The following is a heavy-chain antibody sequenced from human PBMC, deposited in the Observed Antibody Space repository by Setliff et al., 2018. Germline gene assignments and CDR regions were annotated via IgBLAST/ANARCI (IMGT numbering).Heavy chain of an antibody. J-gene: IGHJ2*01. V-gene: IGHV4-34*01. Sequence: SETLSLTCAVYGGSFSGYYWSWIRQPPGKGLEWIGEINHSGSTNYNPSLKSRVTISVDKSKNQFSLKLSSVTAADTAVYYCASLGMTTMMDWYFDLWGRGTLVTVSS. CDR3: ASLGMTTMMDWYFDL. CDR1: GGSFSGYY. CDR2: INHSGST. D-gene: IGHD4-4*01.